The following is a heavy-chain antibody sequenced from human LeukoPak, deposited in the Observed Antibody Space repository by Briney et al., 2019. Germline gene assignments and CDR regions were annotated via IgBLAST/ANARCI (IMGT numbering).Heavy chain of an antibody. CDR2: ISAYNGHT. D-gene: IGHD2-15*01. Sequence: ASVKVSCKPSGYTFTNYGINWVRQAPGQGLEWMGWISAYNGHTNYAQKLQGRVTMTTDTSTSTAYMELRSLRSDDTAVYYCARDSRGYCSGGRCYPNSWFDPWGQGTLVSVSS. CDR3: ARDSRGYCSGGRCYPNSWFDP. CDR1: GYTFTNYG. V-gene: IGHV1-18*01. J-gene: IGHJ5*02.